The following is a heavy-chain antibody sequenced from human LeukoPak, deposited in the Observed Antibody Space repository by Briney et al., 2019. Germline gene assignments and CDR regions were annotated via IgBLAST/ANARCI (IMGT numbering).Heavy chain of an antibody. CDR1: GFTFSNYA. J-gene: IGHJ4*02. CDR3: AKVIREVDMSYDY. CDR2: IHYSGGST. D-gene: IGHD5-24*01. Sequence: GGSLRLSCAASGFTFSNYAMSWVRQAPGKGLEWVSAIHYSGGSTYYADSVKGRFTISRDNSKNTLYLQMNSLRAQDTAVYYCAKVIREVDMSYDYWGQGALVTVSS. V-gene: IGHV3-23*01.